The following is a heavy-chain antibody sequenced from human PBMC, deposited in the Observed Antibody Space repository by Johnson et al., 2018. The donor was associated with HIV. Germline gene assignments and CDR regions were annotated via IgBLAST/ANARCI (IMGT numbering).Heavy chain of an antibody. Sequence: VQVVESGGGVVQPGRSLRLSCAASGFTFSSYAMHWVRQAPGKGLEWVAVISYDGSNKYYADSVKGRFTISRDNSKNTLYLQMNSLRAEDTAVYYCAKDWGLLGKDAFDIWGQGTMVTVSS. CDR3: AKDWGLLGKDAFDI. D-gene: IGHD3-10*01. V-gene: IGHV3-30*04. CDR1: GFTFSSYA. J-gene: IGHJ3*02. CDR2: ISYDGSNK.